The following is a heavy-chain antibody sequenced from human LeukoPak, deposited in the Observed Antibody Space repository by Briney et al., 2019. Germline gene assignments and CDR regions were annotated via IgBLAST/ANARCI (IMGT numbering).Heavy chain of an antibody. CDR3: AKDVGIPTYYYDSSGYLGAFDI. CDR2: ISYDGSNK. Sequence: PGGSLRLSCAASGFTFSSYGMHWVRQAPGKGLEWVAVISYDGSNKYYADSVKGRFTISRDNSKNTLYLQMNSLRAEDTAVYYCAKDVGIPTYYYDSSGYLGAFDIWGQGTMVTVSS. V-gene: IGHV3-30*18. J-gene: IGHJ3*02. D-gene: IGHD3-22*01. CDR1: GFTFSSYG.